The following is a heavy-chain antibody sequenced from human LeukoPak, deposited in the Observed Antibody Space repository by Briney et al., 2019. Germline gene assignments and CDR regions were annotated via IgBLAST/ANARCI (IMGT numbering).Heavy chain of an antibody. CDR3: ARGIVGANSYYYYYYGMDV. D-gene: IGHD1-26*01. CDR1: GYTFTNYD. V-gene: IGHV1-8*01. J-gene: IGHJ6*02. CDR2: MNPNSGNT. Sequence: ASVKVSCKASGYTFTNYDINWVRQAPGQGLEWMGWMNPNSGNTGFAQKFQGRVTMTRNTSISTAYMELSSLRSEDTAVYYCARGIVGANSYYYYYYGMDVWGQGTTVTVSS.